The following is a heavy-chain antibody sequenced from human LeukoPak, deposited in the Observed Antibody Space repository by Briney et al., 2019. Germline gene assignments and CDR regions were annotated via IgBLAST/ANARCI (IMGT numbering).Heavy chain of an antibody. V-gene: IGHV4-34*01. J-gene: IGHJ4*02. CDR2: INHSGST. CDR3: ARGRRAARPPYYFDY. CDR1: GGSFSGYY. Sequence: SETLSLTCAVYGGSFSGYYWSWIRQPPGKGLEWIGEINHSGSTNYNPSLKSRVTISVDTSKNQFSLKLSPVTAADTAVYYCARGRRAARPPYYFDYWGQGTLVTVSS. D-gene: IGHD6-6*01.